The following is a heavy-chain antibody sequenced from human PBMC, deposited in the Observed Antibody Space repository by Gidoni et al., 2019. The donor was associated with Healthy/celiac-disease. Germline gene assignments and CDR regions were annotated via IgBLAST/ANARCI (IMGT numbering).Heavy chain of an antibody. CDR2: ISSSSSTI. Sequence: EVQLVESGGGLVQPGGSLRLSRAASGITLSSYSMNWVRQAPGKGREWVAYISSSSSTIYYADSVKGRFTISRDNAKNSLYLQMNSLRDEDTAVYYCAISGYSYGYSSDYYYMDVWGKGTTVTVSS. CDR1: GITLSSYS. V-gene: IGHV3-48*02. CDR3: AISGYSYGYSSDYYYMDV. D-gene: IGHD5-18*01. J-gene: IGHJ6*03.